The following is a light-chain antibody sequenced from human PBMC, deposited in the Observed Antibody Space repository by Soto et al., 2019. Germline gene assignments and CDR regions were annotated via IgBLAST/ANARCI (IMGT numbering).Light chain of an antibody. J-gene: IGKJ1*01. CDR2: DAS. Sequence: DTQMTQSPSTLSASVGDRVTITCRASQSISNWLAWYQQKPGKAPKLLINDASSLESGVPSRFSGSGSGTEFTLTISSLQPDDFATYYCQQYTLFPWTFGQGAKVDIK. CDR1: QSISNW. CDR3: QQYTLFPWT. V-gene: IGKV1-5*01.